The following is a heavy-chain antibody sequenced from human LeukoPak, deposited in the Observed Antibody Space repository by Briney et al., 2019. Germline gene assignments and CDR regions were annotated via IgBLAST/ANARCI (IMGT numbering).Heavy chain of an antibody. J-gene: IGHJ5*02. Sequence: PGWSLRLSYAASGFSFHNHWMSWVGPAPGQGVEWVPNIKEDGSDQYYVDSVKGLFTVSRDNVKNSLFLQMNSLRVDDTAVYYRAKSGSSVFWSWGQGTLVTVSS. V-gene: IGHV3-7*03. CDR2: IKEDGSDQ. CDR1: GFSFHNHW. D-gene: IGHD3-3*02. CDR3: AKSGSSVFWS.